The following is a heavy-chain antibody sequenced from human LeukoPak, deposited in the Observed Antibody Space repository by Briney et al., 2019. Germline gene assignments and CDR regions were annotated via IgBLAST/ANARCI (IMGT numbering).Heavy chain of an antibody. J-gene: IGHJ4*02. CDR3: ARGVAGAKDYFDF. D-gene: IGHD1-26*01. Sequence: SETLSLTCSVSGGSISSYYWNWIRQPPGRGLEWIGYFYYSGSTNYNPSLKSRVTTSVDTSKNQFSLKLSSVTAADTAVYYCARGVAGAKDYFDFWGQGTLVTVSS. CDR1: GGSISSYY. V-gene: IGHV4-59*01. CDR2: FYYSGST.